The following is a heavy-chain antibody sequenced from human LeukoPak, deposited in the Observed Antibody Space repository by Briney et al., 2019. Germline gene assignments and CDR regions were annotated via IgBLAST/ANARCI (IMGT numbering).Heavy chain of an antibody. CDR1: GFTFSSYW. Sequence: GGSLRLSCAASGFTFSSYWMSWVRQAPGKGLEWVANIKQDGSEKYYVDSVEGRFTISRDNAKNSLYLQMNSLRAEDTAVYYCARDHLSIAAAGRAFDIWGQGTMVTVSS. CDR3: ARDHLSIAAAGRAFDI. CDR2: IKQDGSEK. D-gene: IGHD6-13*01. V-gene: IGHV3-7*01. J-gene: IGHJ3*02.